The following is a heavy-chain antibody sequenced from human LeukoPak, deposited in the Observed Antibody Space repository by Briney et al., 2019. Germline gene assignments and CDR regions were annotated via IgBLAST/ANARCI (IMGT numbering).Heavy chain of an antibody. CDR2: INPSGAGT. J-gene: IGHJ5*01. CDR3: AGVVVGSTRLSGFDS. V-gene: IGHV1-46*01. Sequence: GASVKVSCKASGYIFTNYYIHWVRQAPGQGLEWMGIINPSGAGTSYAQKFQDRVTMTRDTSTSTVYMELSSLRSEDTAVYYCAGVVVGSTRLSGFDSWGQGTLVTVSS. CDR1: GYIFTNYY. D-gene: IGHD1-26*01.